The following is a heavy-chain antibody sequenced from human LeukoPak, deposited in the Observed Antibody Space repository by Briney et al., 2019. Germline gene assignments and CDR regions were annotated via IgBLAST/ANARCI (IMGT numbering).Heavy chain of an antibody. D-gene: IGHD3-9*01. CDR2: ISSSSSTI. V-gene: IGHV3-48*04. CDR1: GFTVSSNY. J-gene: IGHJ4*02. CDR3: ARSDYDILTGYYY. Sequence: GGSLRLSCAASGFTVSSNYMNWVRQAPGKGLEWVSYISSSSSTIYYADSVKGRFTISRDNAKNSLYLQMNSLRAEDTAVYYCARSDYDILTGYYYWGQGTLVTVSS.